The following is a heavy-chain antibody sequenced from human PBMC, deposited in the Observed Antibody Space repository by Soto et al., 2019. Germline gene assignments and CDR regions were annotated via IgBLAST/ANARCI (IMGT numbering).Heavy chain of an antibody. D-gene: IGHD2-2*01. J-gene: IGHJ4*02. CDR2: ISYDGSNK. V-gene: IGHV3-30*18. Sequence: QVQLVESGGGVVQPGRSLRLSCAASGFTFSSYGMHWVRQAPGKGLEWVAVISYDGSNKYYADSVKGRFTISRDNSKNTLYLQMNSLRAEDTAVYYCAKYEAKYQLLPIDYWGQGTLVTVSS. CDR3: AKYEAKYQLLPIDY. CDR1: GFTFSSYG.